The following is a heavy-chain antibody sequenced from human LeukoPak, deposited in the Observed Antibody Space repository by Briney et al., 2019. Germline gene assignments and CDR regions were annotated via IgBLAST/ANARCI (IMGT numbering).Heavy chain of an antibody. CDR3: ARGNWFDP. J-gene: IGHJ5*02. CDR1: GYTFTSYG. CDR2: ISAYNGNT. V-gene: IGHV1-18*01. Sequence: ASVTVSCKASGYTFTSYGISWVRQAPGQGLEWMGWISAYNGNTNYAQKLQGRVTMTTDTAASTGYRELRSLRSDDTAVYYCARGNWFDPWGEGTGVTVS.